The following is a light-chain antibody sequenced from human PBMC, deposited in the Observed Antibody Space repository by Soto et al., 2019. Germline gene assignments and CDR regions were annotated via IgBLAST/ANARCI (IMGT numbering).Light chain of an antibody. V-gene: IGLV1-47*01. CDR2: RNN. CDR1: SSNIGSNY. Sequence: QSVLTQPPSASGTPGQRVTISCSGSSSNIGSNYVYWYQQFPGTAPKLLIYRNNQRPSGVPDRFSGSKSGTSASLAISGLQSDDEADYYCATWDDSLNGVVFGGGTKLTVL. CDR3: ATWDDSLNGVV. J-gene: IGLJ2*01.